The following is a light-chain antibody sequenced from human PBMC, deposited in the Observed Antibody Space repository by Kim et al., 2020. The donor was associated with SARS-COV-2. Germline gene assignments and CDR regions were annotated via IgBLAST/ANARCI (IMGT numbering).Light chain of an antibody. Sequence: EIVLAQSPGTLSLSPGETATLSCRASQPISSSYLTWYQQKPGQPPRLLIYASSARAAGIPDRFSGHDGSGSGTDFTLIISRLEPEDFALYYCQRFGGSPPIAFGQGTRLEIK. CDR2: ASS. V-gene: IGKV3-20*01. CDR3: QRFGGSPPIA. J-gene: IGKJ5*01. CDR1: QPISSSY.